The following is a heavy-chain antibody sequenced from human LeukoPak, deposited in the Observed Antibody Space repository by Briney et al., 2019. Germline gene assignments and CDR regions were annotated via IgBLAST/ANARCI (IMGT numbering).Heavy chain of an antibody. V-gene: IGHV3-48*01. J-gene: IGHJ4*02. CDR1: GFSLSSYS. Sequence: PAGSLRLACAASGFSLSSYSMDWVRQAPGKGLEWVSYITSSNSTMHYADAVKGRFAISRENAKNSLYLQMNSLRAEDTAVYYSTRKSGSSGYPFDYWGQGTLVTVSS. CDR2: ITSSNSTM. CDR3: TRKSGSSGYPFDY. D-gene: IGHD3-22*01.